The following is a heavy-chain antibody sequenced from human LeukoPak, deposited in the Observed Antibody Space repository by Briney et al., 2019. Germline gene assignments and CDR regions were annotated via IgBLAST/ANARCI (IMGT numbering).Heavy chain of an antibody. V-gene: IGHV3-74*01. CDR2: IKPDGSST. CDR3: ATLVTFGAFDV. J-gene: IGHJ3*01. Sequence: PGGSLRLSCAASGSTFSNYWMYWVRQAPGKGLVWVSRIKPDGSSTSYADSVKGRFTISRDNAKNTLYLQMNSLRAEDTAVYYCATLVTFGAFDVWGQGTVVTVSS. D-gene: IGHD4-11*01. CDR1: GSTFSNYW.